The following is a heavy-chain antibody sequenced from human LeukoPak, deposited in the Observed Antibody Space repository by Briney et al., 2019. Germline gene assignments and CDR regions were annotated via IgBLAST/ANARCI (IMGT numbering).Heavy chain of an antibody. CDR1: GGSFSGYY. D-gene: IGHD6-19*01. J-gene: IGHJ5*02. CDR2: INHSEST. CDR3: ARGFLLTIAVAGIWFDP. V-gene: IGHV4-34*01. Sequence: PSETLSLTCAVYGGSFSGYYWSWIRQPPGKGLEWIGEINHSESTNYNPSLKSRVTISVDTSKNQFSLKLSSVTAADTAVYYCARGFLLTIAVAGIWFDPWGQGTLVTVSS.